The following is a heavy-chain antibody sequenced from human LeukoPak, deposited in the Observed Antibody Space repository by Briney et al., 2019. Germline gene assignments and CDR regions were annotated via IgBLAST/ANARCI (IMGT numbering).Heavy chain of an antibody. D-gene: IGHD3-9*01. CDR1: GGSISSYY. CDR2: IYYSGST. J-gene: IGHJ6*03. CDR3: ARSLTYYYYYMDV. V-gene: IGHV4-59*08. Sequence: SETLSLTCTGSGGSISSYYWSWIRQPPGKGLEWIGYIYYSGSTNYNPSLKSRVTISVDTSKNQFSLKLRSVTAADTAVYYCARSLTYYYYYMDVWGKGTTVTISS.